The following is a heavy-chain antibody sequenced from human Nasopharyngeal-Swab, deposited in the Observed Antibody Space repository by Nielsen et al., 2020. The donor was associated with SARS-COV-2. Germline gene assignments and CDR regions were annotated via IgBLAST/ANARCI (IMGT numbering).Heavy chain of an antibody. D-gene: IGHD6-13*01. CDR3: AARYSSSWWDAFDI. CDR2: IKQDGSEK. CDR1: GFTFSSYW. J-gene: IGHJ3*02. Sequence: GESLKLSCAASGFTFSSYWMSWVRQAPGKGLEWVANIKQDGSEKYYVDSVKGRFTISRDNAKNSLYLQMNSLRAEDTAVYYCAARYSSSWWDAFDIWGQGTMVTVSS. V-gene: IGHV3-7*01.